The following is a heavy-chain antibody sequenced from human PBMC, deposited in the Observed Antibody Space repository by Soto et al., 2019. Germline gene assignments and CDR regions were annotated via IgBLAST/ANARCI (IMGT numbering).Heavy chain of an antibody. Sequence: PSETLSLTCSVYSGSFSGYYWTWIRQPPGKGLEWIGEINHGGGTNYNPSLRSRVTISVDTSKNQFSLKLTSVSAADTAVYYCARGGRGDDYSGYYSDNWGQGTVVTVSS. CDR1: SGSFSGYY. CDR2: INHGGGT. J-gene: IGHJ4*02. CDR3: ARGGRGDDYSGYYSDN. D-gene: IGHD3-22*01. V-gene: IGHV4-34*01.